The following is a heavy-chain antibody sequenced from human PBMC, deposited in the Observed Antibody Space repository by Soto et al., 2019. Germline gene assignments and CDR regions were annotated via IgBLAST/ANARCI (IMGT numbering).Heavy chain of an antibody. CDR2: ISGSGGST. V-gene: IGHV3-23*01. CDR3: AKYSPYCSSTSCYVFYYYYMDV. D-gene: IGHD2-2*01. J-gene: IGHJ6*03. CDR1: GFTFSSYA. Sequence: PGGSLRLSCAASGFTFSSYAMSWVRQAPGKGLEWVSAISGSGGSTYYADSVKGRFTISRDNSKNTLYLQMNSLRAEDTAVYCCAKYSPYCSSTSCYVFYYYYMDVWGKGTTVTVSS.